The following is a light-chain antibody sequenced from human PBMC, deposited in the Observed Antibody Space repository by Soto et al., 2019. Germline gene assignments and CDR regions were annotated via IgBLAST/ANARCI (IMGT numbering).Light chain of an antibody. CDR3: QSYDSSLSGRV. CDR1: SSNIGAGYD. V-gene: IGLV1-40*01. CDR2: GNS. J-gene: IGLJ1*01. Sequence: QSVLTQPPSVSGARGQRVTISCTGSSSNIGAGYDVHWYQQLPGTAPKLLIYGNSNRPSGVPDRFSGSKSGTSASLAITGLQAEDEADYYCQSYDSSLSGRVFGTGTKLTVL.